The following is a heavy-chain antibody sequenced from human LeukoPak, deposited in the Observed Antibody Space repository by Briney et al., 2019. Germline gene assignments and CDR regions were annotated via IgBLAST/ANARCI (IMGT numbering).Heavy chain of an antibody. CDR2: IYSGGST. J-gene: IGHJ3*02. CDR1: GFTVSSNY. V-gene: IGHV3-53*01. D-gene: IGHD3-22*01. Sequence: GGSLRRSCAASGFTVSSNYMSWVRQAPGKGLEWVSVIYSGGSTYYADSVKGRFTISRDNSKNTLYLQMNSLRAEDTAVYYCARERTDYYDSSGYSPDAFDIWGQGTMVTVSS. CDR3: ARERTDYYDSSGYSPDAFDI.